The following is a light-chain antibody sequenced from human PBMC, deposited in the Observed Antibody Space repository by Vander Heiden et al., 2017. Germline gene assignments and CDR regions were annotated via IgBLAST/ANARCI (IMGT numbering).Light chain of an antibody. CDR3: QQRGNWGVT. J-gene: IGKJ5*01. CDR2: DAS. Sequence: EIVLTQSPATLSLSPGERATLSCRASQSVSSYLAWYQQNPGQAPRLLIYDASNRATGIPARFSGSGSGTDFTLTISSLETEDFAVYYCQQRGNWGVTFGQGTRLEIK. V-gene: IGKV3-11*01. CDR1: QSVSSY.